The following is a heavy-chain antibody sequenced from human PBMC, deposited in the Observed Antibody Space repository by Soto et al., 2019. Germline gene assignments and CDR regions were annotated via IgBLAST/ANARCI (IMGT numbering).Heavy chain of an antibody. J-gene: IGHJ5*02. CDR3: AYSGYDPSWFGP. V-gene: IGHV1-69*06. Sequence: SVKVSCKASGGTFSSYAISWVRQAPGQRLEWMGGIIPIFGTANYAQKFQGRVTITADKSTSTAYMELSSLRSEDTAVYYCAYSGYDPSWFGPWGQGTLVTVSS. CDR2: IIPIFGTA. CDR1: GGTFSSYA. D-gene: IGHD5-12*01.